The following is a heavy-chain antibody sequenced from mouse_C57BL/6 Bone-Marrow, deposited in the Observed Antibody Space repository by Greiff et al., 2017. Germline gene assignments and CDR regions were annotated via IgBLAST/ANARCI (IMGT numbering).Heavy chain of an antibody. J-gene: IGHJ3*01. Sequence: VQLKQSGPELVKPGASVKISCKASGYAFSSSWMNWVKQRPGKGLEWIGRIYPGDGDTNYNGKFKGKATLTADKSSSTAYMQLSSLTSEYSAVYFCARASITTVYWVQGTLVTVSA. CDR1: GYAFSSSW. CDR3: ARASITTVY. CDR2: IYPGDGDT. V-gene: IGHV1-82*01. D-gene: IGHD1-1*01.